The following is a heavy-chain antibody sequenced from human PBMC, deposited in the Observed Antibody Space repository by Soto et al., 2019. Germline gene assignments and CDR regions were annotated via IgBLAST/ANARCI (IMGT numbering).Heavy chain of an antibody. D-gene: IGHD1-26*01. CDR2: IKSKTDGGTI. V-gene: IGHV3-15*01. J-gene: IGHJ4*02. CDR3: KPGSYYFDY. CDR1: GFSFSNAW. Sequence: EVQLVESGGGLVQPGGSVRLSCAASGFSFSNAWMSWVRQSPGKGLEWVGRIKSKTDGGTIDYAAPVKGRFSISRDDSKNTLYLQMNSLRTEDTAVYYCKPGSYYFDYWGQGTLVTVSS.